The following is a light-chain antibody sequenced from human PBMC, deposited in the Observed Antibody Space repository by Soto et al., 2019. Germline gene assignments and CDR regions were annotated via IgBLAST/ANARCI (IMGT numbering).Light chain of an antibody. CDR1: QSVSTY. CDR2: DAS. CDR3: QLRGKCPPP. J-gene: IGKJ4*01. Sequence: EIVLTQSPATLSLSPGERATLSCRASQSVSTYLAWYQQKPGQAPRILIYDASRRATGIPARFSGSGSGTDFTLTISSLEPEDFAVYYCQLRGKCPPPFGGGTKVEIK. V-gene: IGKV3-11*01.